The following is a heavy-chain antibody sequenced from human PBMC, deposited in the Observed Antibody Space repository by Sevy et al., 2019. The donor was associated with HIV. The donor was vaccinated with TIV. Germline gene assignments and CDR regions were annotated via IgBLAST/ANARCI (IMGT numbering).Heavy chain of an antibody. D-gene: IGHD6-6*01. Sequence: GESLKISCKGSGYSFTSYWISWVRQMPGKGLEWMGRIDPSDSYTNYSPSFQGHVTISADKSISTAYLKWSSLKASDTAMYYCASQTGIAPRNNYYYCMDVWGQGTTVTVSS. CDR3: ASQTGIAPRNNYYYCMDV. V-gene: IGHV5-10-1*01. J-gene: IGHJ6*02. CDR1: GYSFTSYW. CDR2: IDPSDSYT.